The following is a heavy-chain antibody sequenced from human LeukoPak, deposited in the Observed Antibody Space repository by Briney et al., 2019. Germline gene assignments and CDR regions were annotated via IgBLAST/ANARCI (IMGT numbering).Heavy chain of an antibody. Sequence: GASVKVSCKASGYTFTGYYMHWVRQAPGQGLEWMGWINPNSGGTNYAQKFQGRVTMTRDTSISTAYMELSRLRSDDTAVYYCARDYGSGYFLPGSSWGQGTLVTVSS. CDR1: GYTFTGYY. J-gene: IGHJ4*02. CDR2: INPNSGGT. CDR3: ARDYGSGYFLPGSS. D-gene: IGHD3-22*01. V-gene: IGHV1-2*02.